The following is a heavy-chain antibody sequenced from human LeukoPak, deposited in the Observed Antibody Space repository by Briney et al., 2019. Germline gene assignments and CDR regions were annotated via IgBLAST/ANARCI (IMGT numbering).Heavy chain of an antibody. V-gene: IGHV4-59*01. Sequence: SETLSLTCTVSGGSISSYYWSWIRQPPGKGLEWIGYIYYSGSTNYNPSLKSRVTISVDTSKNQFSLKLSSVTAADTAAYYCAREYYDFWSGPDYYCYGMDVWGQGTTVTVSS. CDR3: AREYYDFWSGPDYYCYGMDV. CDR2: IYYSGST. D-gene: IGHD3-3*01. CDR1: GGSISSYY. J-gene: IGHJ6*02.